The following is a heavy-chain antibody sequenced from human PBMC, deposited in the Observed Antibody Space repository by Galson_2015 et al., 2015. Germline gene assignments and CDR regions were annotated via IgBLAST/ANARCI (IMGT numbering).Heavy chain of an antibody. CDR1: GFTFSSYA. D-gene: IGHD3-16*01. V-gene: IGHV3-23*01. CDR3: ANGSRFGSEYDYVWGTPFFDAFDI. Sequence: SLRLSCAASGFTFSSYAMSWVRQAPGKGLEWVSAISGSGGSTYYADSVKGRFTISRDNSKNTLYLQMSSLRAEDTAVYYCANGSRFGSEYDYVWGTPFFDAFDIWGQGTMVTVSS. CDR2: ISGSGGST. J-gene: IGHJ3*02.